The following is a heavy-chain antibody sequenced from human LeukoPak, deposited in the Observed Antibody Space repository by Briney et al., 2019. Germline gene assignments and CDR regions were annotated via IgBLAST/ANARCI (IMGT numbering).Heavy chain of an antibody. CDR1: GFTFSRYW. CDR2: IKQDGSER. V-gene: IGHV3-7*04. Sequence: GGSLRLSCAASGFTFSRYWMTWVRQAPGKGLEWVANIKQDGSERYYVDSVKGRFAISRDNARRTLYLQLNSLRAEDTAVYYCARDYDNSGYSVRFEYWGQGTLVTVSS. D-gene: IGHD3-22*01. CDR3: ARDYDNSGYSVRFEY. J-gene: IGHJ4*02.